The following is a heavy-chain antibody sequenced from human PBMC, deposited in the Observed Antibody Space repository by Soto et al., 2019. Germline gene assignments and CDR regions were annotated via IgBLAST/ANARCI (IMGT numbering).Heavy chain of an antibody. CDR1: GFTFGSTW. CDR2: ISSDGSST. D-gene: IGHD3-3*01. V-gene: IGHV3-74*03. J-gene: IGHJ3*02. CDR3: AGWDFNFWNAFQI. Sequence: PGGSLRLSCAASGFTFGSTWMYWVRQAPGKGLIWVSRISSDGSSTTYADSVKGRFTISRDNAKNTLYLQMNSLRAEDTAVYYCAGWDFNFWNAFQIWGQGTMVTVSS.